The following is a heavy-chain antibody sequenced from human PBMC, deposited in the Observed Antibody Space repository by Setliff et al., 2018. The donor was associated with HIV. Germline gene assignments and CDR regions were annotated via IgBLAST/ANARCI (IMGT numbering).Heavy chain of an antibody. Sequence: ETLSLSCAASGFIFSKYSLSWVRQAPGKGLEWVANIKQDGSEKYYMGSVKGRFTISRDNAKNSLYLQMNSLRAEDTAVYYCARIYDSSAYYPHDAFDIWGQGTMVTVSS. CDR3: ARIYDSSAYYPHDAFDI. V-gene: IGHV3-7*01. CDR1: GFIFSKYS. J-gene: IGHJ3*02. D-gene: IGHD3-22*01. CDR2: IKQDGSEK.